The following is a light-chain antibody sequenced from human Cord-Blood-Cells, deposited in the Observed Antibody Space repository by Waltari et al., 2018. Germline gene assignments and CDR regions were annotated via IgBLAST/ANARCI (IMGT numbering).Light chain of an antibody. CDR2: DVS. J-gene: IGLJ2*01. Sequence: QSALTQPASVSGSPGPSITIPCTGTSSDVGGSNYVSWYHQHPGKAPKLMIYDVSNRPSGVSNRFSGSKSGNTASLTISGLQAEDEADYYCSSYTSSSTLVFGGGTKLTVL. CDR1: SSDVGGSNY. V-gene: IGLV2-14*01. CDR3: SSYTSSSTLV.